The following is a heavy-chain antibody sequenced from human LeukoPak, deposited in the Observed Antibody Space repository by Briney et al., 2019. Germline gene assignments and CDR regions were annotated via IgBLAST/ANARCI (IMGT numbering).Heavy chain of an antibody. D-gene: IGHD3-3*01. V-gene: IGHV5-51*01. Sequence: GESLKISCQGSGYSFTNSWIGWVRQMPGKGLEWMGIIYPGDSDTRYSPSFQGQVTISADKSISTAYLQWSSLKASDTAMYYCARARSYDFWSGYHRFDAFDIWGQGTMVTVSS. J-gene: IGHJ3*02. CDR1: GYSFTNSW. CDR3: ARARSYDFWSGYHRFDAFDI. CDR2: IYPGDSDT.